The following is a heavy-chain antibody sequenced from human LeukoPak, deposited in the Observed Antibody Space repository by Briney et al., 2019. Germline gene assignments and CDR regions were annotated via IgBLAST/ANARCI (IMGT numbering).Heavy chain of an antibody. CDR2: IYHSGRT. CDR1: GSSISRSNW. Sequence: PSETLSLTCAVSGSSISRSNWWTWVRQPPGKGLEWIGEIYHSGRTAYNPTLKSRVTMSVDKSKNQFSLKLSTVTAADTAVYYCVNREENWFDPWGQGTLVTVSS. CDR3: VNREENWFDP. V-gene: IGHV4-4*02. D-gene: IGHD1-26*01. J-gene: IGHJ5*02.